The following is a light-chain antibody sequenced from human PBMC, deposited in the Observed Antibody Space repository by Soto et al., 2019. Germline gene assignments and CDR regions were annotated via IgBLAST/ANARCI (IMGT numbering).Light chain of an antibody. Sequence: EIVVTQSPATLSVFPGERATLSCRTSQSISGNLAWYQHKPGQAPRLLIIGATTRATGIPARFSGSGSGTEFTLTISSLQSEDFAIYYCQQYQDWPPLTFGGGTKVDIK. V-gene: IGKV3-15*01. CDR1: QSISGN. CDR3: QQYQDWPPLT. CDR2: GAT. J-gene: IGKJ4*01.